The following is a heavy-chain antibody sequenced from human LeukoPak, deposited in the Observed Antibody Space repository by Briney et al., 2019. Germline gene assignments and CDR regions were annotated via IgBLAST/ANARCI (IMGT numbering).Heavy chain of an antibody. J-gene: IGHJ4*02. Sequence: SETLSLTCTVSGGSISSSSCYWGWIRQPPGKGLEWIGSIYYSGSTYYNPSLKSRFTISVDTSKNQFSLKLSSVTAADTAVYYCARGEYSSSWFGDWGQGTLVTVSS. CDR1: GGSISSSSCY. V-gene: IGHV4-39*07. D-gene: IGHD6-13*01. CDR2: IYYSGST. CDR3: ARGEYSSSWFGD.